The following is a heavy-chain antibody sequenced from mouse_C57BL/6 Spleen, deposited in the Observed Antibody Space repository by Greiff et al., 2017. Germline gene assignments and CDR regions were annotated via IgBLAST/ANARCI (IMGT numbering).Heavy chain of an antibody. Sequence: VQLQQSVAELVRPGASVKLSCTASGFNIQNTYMHWVKQRPEQGLEWIGRIDPANGNTKYAPKFQGKATITADTASNTAYLQLSSLTSEDTAIYYCAREGGSSYAMDYWGQGTSVTVSS. CDR1: GFNIQNTY. V-gene: IGHV14-3*01. D-gene: IGHD1-1*01. J-gene: IGHJ4*01. CDR3: AREGGSSYAMDY. CDR2: IDPANGNT.